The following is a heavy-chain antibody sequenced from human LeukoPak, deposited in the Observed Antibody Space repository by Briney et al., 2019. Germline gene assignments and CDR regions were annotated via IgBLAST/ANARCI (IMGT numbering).Heavy chain of an antibody. CDR3: ARVVYGDSSKDFDY. CDR1: GGSISSSY. Sequence: SETLSLTCTVSGGSISSSYWSWIRQAAGRGLEWIGRLYTTGSTNYNPSLESRLTMSVDSSKSQFSLKLNSVTAADTAVYYCARVVYGDSSKDFDYWGQGTLVTVSS. CDR2: LYTTGST. D-gene: IGHD4-17*01. J-gene: IGHJ4*02. V-gene: IGHV4-4*07.